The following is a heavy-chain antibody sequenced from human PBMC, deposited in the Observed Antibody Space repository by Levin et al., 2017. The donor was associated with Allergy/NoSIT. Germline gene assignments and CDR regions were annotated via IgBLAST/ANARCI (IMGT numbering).Heavy chain of an antibody. V-gene: IGHV3-21*01. CDR2: ISSSSTYI. J-gene: IGHJ3*02. Sequence: SGGSLRLSCAASGFTFSGYTLNWVRQAPGKGLEWVSSISSSSTYIYYADSLKGRFTISRDDAKNSLSLQMNSLRVEDTAVYYCASYGSYATLDIWGQGTMVTVSS. CDR3: ASYGSYATLDI. D-gene: IGHD2-15*01. CDR1: GFTFSGYT.